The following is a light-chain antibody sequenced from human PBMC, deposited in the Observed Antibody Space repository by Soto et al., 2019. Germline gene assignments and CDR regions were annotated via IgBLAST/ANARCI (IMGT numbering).Light chain of an antibody. Sequence: IHMTQSPSTLSAAVGSRVTITCRASQTISKWLAWYPQKPGHAPKLLIYDASTLESGVPSRFSGSGSGTDFSLTISSLQPVDFSTYYCQQYTGYSQWTFGQGTKVDIK. J-gene: IGKJ1*01. CDR1: QTISKW. CDR2: DAS. V-gene: IGKV1-5*01. CDR3: QQYTGYSQWT.